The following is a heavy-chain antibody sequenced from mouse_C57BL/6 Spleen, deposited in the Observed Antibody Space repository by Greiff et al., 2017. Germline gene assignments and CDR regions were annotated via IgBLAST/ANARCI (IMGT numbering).Heavy chain of an antibody. D-gene: IGHD2-1*01. CDR3: AREGFYYGNYRSFAMDE. CDR1: GFTFSSYA. CDR2: ISDGGSDT. J-gene: IGHJ4*01. V-gene: IGHV5-4*01. Sequence: EVKLMESGGGLVKPGGSLKLSCAASGFTFSSYAMSWVRQTPEKRLEWVATISDGGSDTYYPDNVQGRFTITRDNDTNNLYLQLSHLKSEDTAMYYCAREGFYYGNYRSFAMDERGQGTSGTVSS.